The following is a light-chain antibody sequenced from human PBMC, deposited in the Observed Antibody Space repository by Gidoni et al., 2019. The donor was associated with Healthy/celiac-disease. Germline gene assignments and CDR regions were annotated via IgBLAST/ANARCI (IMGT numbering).Light chain of an antibody. CDR2: DAS. Sequence: SPATLSLSPGERATLSCTASHSVSSYLAWYQQKPGQAPRLLIYDASNRATAIPPSFSGSGSGTDFTLTISSLGPEDFEVYYCHQRNNWPPELTFGGGTKVEIK. V-gene: IGKV3-11*01. CDR1: HSVSSY. CDR3: HQRNNWPPELT. J-gene: IGKJ4*01.